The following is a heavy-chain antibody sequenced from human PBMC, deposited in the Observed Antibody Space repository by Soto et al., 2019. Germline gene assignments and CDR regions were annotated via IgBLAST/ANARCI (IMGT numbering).Heavy chain of an antibody. J-gene: IGHJ4*02. D-gene: IGHD3-22*01. CDR3: ARDYYYDSSGYLDY. Sequence: ASVKVSCKASGYTFTSYGISWVRQAPGQGLEWTGWISAYNGNTNYAQKLQGRVTMTTDTSTSTAYMELRSLRSDDTAVYYCARDYYYDSSGYLDYWGQGTLVTVSS. CDR1: GYTFTSYG. V-gene: IGHV1-18*04. CDR2: ISAYNGNT.